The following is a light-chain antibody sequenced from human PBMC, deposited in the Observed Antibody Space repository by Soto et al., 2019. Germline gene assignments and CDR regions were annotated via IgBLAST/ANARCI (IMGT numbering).Light chain of an antibody. CDR3: QQYSSYS. CDR2: GTS. V-gene: IGKV1-5*03. Sequence: DIQMTQSPSTLSASVGDRVTITCRASQSLSIYLAWYQQKPGKAPKLLMYGTSILESGVPSRFSGSGSGIEFILTISSLQPDDFATYYCQQYSSYSFGQGTKVDIK. CDR1: QSLSIY. J-gene: IGKJ1*01.